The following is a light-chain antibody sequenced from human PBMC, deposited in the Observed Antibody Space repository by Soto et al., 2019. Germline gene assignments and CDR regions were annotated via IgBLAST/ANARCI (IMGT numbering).Light chain of an antibody. CDR3: HQYYNRPTWT. CDR2: ATY. Sequence: EILVTQSPATLSVSPGDRATLSCRASRSVDTDLAWYQQKPRQAPRLILFATYARATGVPDRFRGSRSGTDFTLTISSLQPEDSATYDCHQYYNRPTWTCGQGTKVDIK. V-gene: IGKV3-15*01. CDR1: RSVDTD. J-gene: IGKJ1*01.